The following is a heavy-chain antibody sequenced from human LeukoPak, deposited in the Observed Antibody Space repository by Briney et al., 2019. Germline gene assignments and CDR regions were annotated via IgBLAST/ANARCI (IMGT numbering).Heavy chain of an antibody. Sequence: GGSLRLSCAASGFTFSSYSMNWVRQAPGKGLEWVSSISSSSSYIYYADSVKGRFTISRDNAKNSLYLQMNSLRAEDTAVYYCARGGARYSSGWPYWGQGTLVTVSS. J-gene: IGHJ4*02. V-gene: IGHV3-21*01. CDR2: ISSSSSYI. CDR3: ARGGARYSSGWPY. CDR1: GFTFSSYS. D-gene: IGHD6-19*01.